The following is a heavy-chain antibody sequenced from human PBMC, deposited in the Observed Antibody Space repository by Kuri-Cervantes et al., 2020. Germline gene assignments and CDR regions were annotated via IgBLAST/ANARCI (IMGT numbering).Heavy chain of an antibody. Sequence: GGSLRLSCAASGFTFSDYYMSWIRQAPGKGLGWVSYISSSGSTIYYADSVKGRFTISRDNAKNSLYLQMNSLRAEDTAVYYCARDRGQQLVLGGAFDIWGQGTMVTVSS. V-gene: IGHV3-11*01. CDR3: ARDRGQQLVLGGAFDI. CDR2: ISSSGSTI. CDR1: GFTFSDYY. J-gene: IGHJ3*02. D-gene: IGHD6-13*01.